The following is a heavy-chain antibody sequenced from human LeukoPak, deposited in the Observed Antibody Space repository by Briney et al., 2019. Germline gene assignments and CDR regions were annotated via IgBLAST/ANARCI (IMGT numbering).Heavy chain of an antibody. J-gene: IGHJ4*02. CDR2: ISGSGGST. D-gene: IGHD3-9*01. CDR3: AKSKDYDILTGYHY. V-gene: IGHV3-23*01. CDR1: GFTFSSYA. Sequence: GGSLRLSCAASGFTFSSYAMSWVRQAPGKGLEWVPAISGSGGSTYYADSVKGRFTISRDNSKNTLYLQMNSLRAEDTAVYYCAKSKDYDILTGYHYWGQGTLVTVSS.